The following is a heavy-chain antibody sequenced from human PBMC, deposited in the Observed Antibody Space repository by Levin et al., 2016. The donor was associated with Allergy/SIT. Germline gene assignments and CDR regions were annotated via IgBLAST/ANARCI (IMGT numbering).Heavy chain of an antibody. Sequence: GSLRLSCAVSGGSVSSYNWWTWVRRPPGLGLEWIGDVSHDGRTNYNASLKSRVTLSVDKSENQFSLKLNFVTAADTAIYYCARARRLAAALKGAWFDPWGQGTLVTVSS. D-gene: IGHD6-13*01. V-gene: IGHV4-4*02. CDR3: ARARRLAAALKGAWFDP. CDR1: GGSVSSYNW. J-gene: IGHJ5*02. CDR2: VSHDGRT.